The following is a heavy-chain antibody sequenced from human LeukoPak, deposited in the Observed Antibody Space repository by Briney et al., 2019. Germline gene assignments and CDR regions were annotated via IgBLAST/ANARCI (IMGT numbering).Heavy chain of an antibody. CDR2: IWYDGSNK. J-gene: IGHJ4*02. CDR1: GFTFSSYG. D-gene: IGHD6-13*01. Sequence: GGSLRLSCAASGFTFSSYGMHWVRQAPGKGLEWVAVIWYDGSNKYYADSVKGRFTISRDNSKNTLYLQMNSLRAEDTAVYYCAKVRGNVAAGPTDYWGQGTLVTVSS. V-gene: IGHV3-33*06. CDR3: AKVRGNVAAGPTDY.